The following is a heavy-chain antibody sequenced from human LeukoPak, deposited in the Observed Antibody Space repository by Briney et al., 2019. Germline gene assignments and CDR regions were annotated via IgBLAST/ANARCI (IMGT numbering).Heavy chain of an antibody. CDR3: AREDIVLVEYGMDV. CDR1: GFTFSSYW. V-gene: IGHV3-7*03. CDR2: IKQDGSEK. Sequence: GGSLRLSCAASGFTFSSYWMSWVRQAPGKGLEWVANIKQDGSEKYYVDSVKGRFTISRDNAKNSLYLQMNSLRAEDTAVYYCAREDIVLVEYGMDVWGKGTTVTVSS. J-gene: IGHJ6*04. D-gene: IGHD2-15*01.